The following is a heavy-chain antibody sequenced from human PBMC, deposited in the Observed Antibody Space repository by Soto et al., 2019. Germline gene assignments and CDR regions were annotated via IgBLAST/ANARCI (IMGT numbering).Heavy chain of an antibody. CDR3: AKDLYDILTGYSRGDGLDL. D-gene: IGHD3-9*01. V-gene: IGHV3-9*01. J-gene: IGHJ3*01. CDR1: GFKFDDYA. CDR2: ISWKSGSM. Sequence: EVQLVESGGDLVQPGRSLRLACTASGFKFDDYAMHWVRQAPGKGLEWVSGISWKSGSMNYADSVKGRFTISRDNAKNSLCLQMNSLRSEDTALYYCAKDLYDILTGYSRGDGLDLWGHGTMVTVSS.